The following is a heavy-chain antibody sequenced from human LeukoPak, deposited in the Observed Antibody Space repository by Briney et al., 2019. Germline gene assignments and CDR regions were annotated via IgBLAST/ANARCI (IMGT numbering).Heavy chain of an antibody. D-gene: IGHD2-2*03. CDR3: ARSFLSFGYCGSTRCYRDMDV. CDR1: GYTFTGYY. V-gene: IGHV1-2*02. J-gene: IGHJ6*03. Sequence: ASVKVSCKASGYTFTGYYMHWVRQAPGQGLEWMGWINPNSGGTHYAQNFHGRDTMTRDTSISTAYMELSRLRSDDTAVYYCARSFLSFGYCGSTRCYRDMDVWGKGTTVTVSS. CDR2: INPNSGGT.